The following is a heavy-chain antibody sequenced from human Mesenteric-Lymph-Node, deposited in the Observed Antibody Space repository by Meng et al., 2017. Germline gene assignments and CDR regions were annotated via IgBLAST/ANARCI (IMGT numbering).Heavy chain of an antibody. D-gene: IGHD5-18*01. J-gene: IGHJ2*01. Sequence: QSLGPGLGKPAGTPSPTCTGSCGSNSRSSYYWGWIRQPPGKGLEWIGSIYYSGSTYYNPSLKSRVTISVDTSKNQFSLKLSSVTAADTAVYYCASPLGIQGIVDLWGRGTLVTVSS. CDR2: IYYSGST. CDR3: ASPLGIQGIVDL. CDR1: CGSNSRSSYY. V-gene: IGHV4-39*01.